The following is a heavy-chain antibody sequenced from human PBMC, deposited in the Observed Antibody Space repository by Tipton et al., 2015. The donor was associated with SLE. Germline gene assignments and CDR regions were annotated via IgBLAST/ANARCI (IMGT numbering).Heavy chain of an antibody. CDR2: ISWDSDAI. Sequence: SLRHSCVDSGFTFDDYTMHWVRQVVGKGLEWVSGISWDSDAIHYADSVKGRFTVSRNNAKKSLYLQMNSLRGEDSAVYYCIRDTYGLDSWGQGTLVTVSS. V-gene: IGHV3-9*01. CDR3: IRDTYGLDS. J-gene: IGHJ4*02. CDR1: GFTFDDYT. D-gene: IGHD3-10*01.